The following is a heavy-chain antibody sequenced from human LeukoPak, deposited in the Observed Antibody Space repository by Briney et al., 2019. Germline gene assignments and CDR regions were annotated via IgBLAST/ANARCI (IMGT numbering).Heavy chain of an antibody. Sequence: SETLSLTCTVSGASFSSSTYYWGWIRQPPGKGLEWIGSIYYSGSTYYDPSLKSRVTMSVYTSKDQISLKLSSVTAADTAVYYCARHAGGISATGTRPFDYWGQGTLVTVSS. J-gene: IGHJ4*02. CDR1: GASFSSSTYY. CDR3: ARHAGGISATGTRPFDY. D-gene: IGHD6-13*01. CDR2: IYYSGST. V-gene: IGHV4-39*01.